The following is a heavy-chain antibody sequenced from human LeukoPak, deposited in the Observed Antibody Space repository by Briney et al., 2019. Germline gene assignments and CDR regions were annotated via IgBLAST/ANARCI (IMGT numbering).Heavy chain of an antibody. V-gene: IGHV4-39*07. CDR3: GRSAGFVHFDH. CDR1: GGSISSSSYY. Sequence: SETLSLTCTVSGGSISSSSYYWVWIRQPPGKELEWIGSINYSGNTYCNPSVKSRVTIPVDTSKNQFSLKVTSVTAADTALYYCGRSAGFVHFDHWGQGTLVTVSS. CDR2: INYSGNT. D-gene: IGHD3-16*01. J-gene: IGHJ4*02.